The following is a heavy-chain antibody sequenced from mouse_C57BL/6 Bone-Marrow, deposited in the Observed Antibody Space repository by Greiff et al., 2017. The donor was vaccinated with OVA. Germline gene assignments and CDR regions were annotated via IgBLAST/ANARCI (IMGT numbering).Heavy chain of an antibody. CDR3: TRGYSDYYAMDY. V-gene: IGHV1-15*01. CDR2: IDPEDGGT. D-gene: IGHD2-13*01. CDR1: GYTFTDYE. J-gene: IGHJ4*01. Sequence: VQLQQPGAELVRPGASVTLSCKASGYTFTDYEMHWVKQTPVHGLEWIGAIDPEDGGTAYNQKFKGKAILTADKSSSTAYMELRSLTSEDSAVXYCTRGYSDYYAMDYLGQGTSVTVSS.